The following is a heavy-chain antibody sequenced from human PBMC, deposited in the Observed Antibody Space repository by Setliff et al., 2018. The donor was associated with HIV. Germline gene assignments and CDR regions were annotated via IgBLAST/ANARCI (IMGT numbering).Heavy chain of an antibody. V-gene: IGHV4-61*01. Sequence: SETLSLTCTVSGGSVSSGSYYWSWIRQPPGKGLEWIGYIYSSGSTNYNPSLKSRVTMSVDTSKNQLSLKLSSVTAADTAVYYCARVQSFRGVTFDYWGQGTLVTVSS. CDR1: GGSVSSGSYY. CDR3: ARVQSFRGVTFDY. D-gene: IGHD3-10*01. CDR2: IYSSGST. J-gene: IGHJ4*02.